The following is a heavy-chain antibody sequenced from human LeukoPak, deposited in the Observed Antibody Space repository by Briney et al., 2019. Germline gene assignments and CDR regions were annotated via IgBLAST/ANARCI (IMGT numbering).Heavy chain of an antibody. CDR2: INPNSGGT. CDR3: AREWYSSSWLPAWFDP. Sequence: ASVNVSCKASGYTFTGYYMHGVRQAPGKGLEWVGCINPNSGGTNYAQKFQGRVTMTRDTSISTAYMELSRLRSDDTAVYYCAREWYSSSWLPAWFDPWGQGTLVTVSS. V-gene: IGHV1-2*02. D-gene: IGHD6-13*01. CDR1: GYTFTGYY. J-gene: IGHJ5*02.